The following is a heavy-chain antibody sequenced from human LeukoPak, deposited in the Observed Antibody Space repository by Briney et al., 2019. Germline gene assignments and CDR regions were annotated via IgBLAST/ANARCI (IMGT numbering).Heavy chain of an antibody. CDR2: IYYSGST. CDR1: GGSISSHY. CDR3: ARVAGLHYDSSGYYYY. V-gene: IGHV4-59*11. Sequence: SETLSLTCTVSGGSISSHYWSWIRQPPGKGLEWIGYIYYSGSTNYNPSLKSRVTISVDTSKNQFSLKLNSVTAADTAVYYCARVAGLHYDSSGYYYYWGQGTLVTVSS. J-gene: IGHJ4*02. D-gene: IGHD3-22*01.